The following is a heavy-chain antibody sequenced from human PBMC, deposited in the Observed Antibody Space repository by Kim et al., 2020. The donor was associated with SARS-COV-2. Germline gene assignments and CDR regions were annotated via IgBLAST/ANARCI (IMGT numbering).Heavy chain of an antibody. CDR1: GYTFTSYD. Sequence: ASVKVSCKASGYTFTSYDINWVRQATGQGLEWMGWMNPNSGNTGYAQKFHGRVTTTRNTSISTAYMELSSLRSEDTAVYYCARGGELWFGDPGMDVWGQGTTVTVSS. D-gene: IGHD3-10*01. CDR3: ARGGELWFGDPGMDV. J-gene: IGHJ6*02. V-gene: IGHV1-8*01. CDR2: MNPNSGNT.